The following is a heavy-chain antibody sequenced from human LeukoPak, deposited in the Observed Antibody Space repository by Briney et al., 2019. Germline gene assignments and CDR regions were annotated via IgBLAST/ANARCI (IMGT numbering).Heavy chain of an antibody. Sequence: ASVKVSCKASGYTFTSYGFTWVRQAPGQGLEWMGWINSYNGNTQYAPKFKGRVTTTIDTSTSTVYMELSSLTSEDTAVYYCARVQVDSSGWYHFDFWGQGTLVTVSS. V-gene: IGHV1-18*01. CDR3: ARVQVDSSGWYHFDF. CDR2: INSYNGNT. D-gene: IGHD6-19*01. J-gene: IGHJ4*02. CDR1: GYTFTSYG.